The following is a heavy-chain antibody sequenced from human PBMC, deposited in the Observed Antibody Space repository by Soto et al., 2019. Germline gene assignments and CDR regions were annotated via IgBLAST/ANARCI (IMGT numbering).Heavy chain of an antibody. CDR1: GFTFSSYA. Sequence: EVQLFESGGDLVQPGGSLGLPCAASGFTFSSYAMTWVRQVPGKGLEGVPAITGLGGNPYSAYPLKGRFTISRDNSKNTLYLKRTTLRAEETAVYYCAKGRAVWGIYYAKHESWGRGTLVPVSP. CDR3: AKGRAVWGIYYAKHES. V-gene: IGHV3-23*01. D-gene: IGHD3-16*01. J-gene: IGHJ5*02. CDR2: ITGLGGNP.